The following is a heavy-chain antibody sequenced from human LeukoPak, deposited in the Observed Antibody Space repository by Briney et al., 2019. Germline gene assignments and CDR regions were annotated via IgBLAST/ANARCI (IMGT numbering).Heavy chain of an antibody. CDR3: ARDGQRGGFDP. D-gene: IGHD6-25*01. Sequence: PGGSLRLSCAASGFTFSSYRMNWVRQAPGKGLEWVSSISTSTNYIYYVDSVKGRFTISRDNAKNSLYLEMNSLRAEDTALYYCARDGQRGGFDPWGQGTLVTVSS. CDR1: GFTFSSYR. CDR2: ISTSTNYI. V-gene: IGHV3-21*01. J-gene: IGHJ5*02.